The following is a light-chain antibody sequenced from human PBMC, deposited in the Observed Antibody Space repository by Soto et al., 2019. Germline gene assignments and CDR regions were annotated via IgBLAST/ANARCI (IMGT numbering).Light chain of an antibody. V-gene: IGKV1-5*01. CDR2: DAS. CDR3: QQYKSDSRT. Sequence: DIQMTQSPSTLSASVGDRVTITCRASQSISTWLAWYQQKPGNAPKLLIFDASNLESGVPSRFRGSGSGTEFTLTIDSLQHDDFATYYCQQYKSDSRTFGQGTELDI. J-gene: IGKJ1*01. CDR1: QSISTW.